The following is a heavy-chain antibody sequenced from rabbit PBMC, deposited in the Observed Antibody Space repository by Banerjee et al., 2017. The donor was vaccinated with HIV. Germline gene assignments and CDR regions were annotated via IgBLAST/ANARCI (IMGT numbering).Heavy chain of an antibody. Sequence: QSLEESGGDLVKPGASLTLTCTASGFSFSSNYWICWVRQAPGKGLEWIACIGTSTSNTVYASWAKGRFIISKTSSTTVTLQMTSLTAADTATYFCATSPYVGSRDYGLSLWGPGTLVTVS. CDR3: ATSPYVGSRDYGLSL. CDR1: GFSFSSNYW. J-gene: IGHJ4*01. CDR2: IGTSTSNT. D-gene: IGHD8-1*01. V-gene: IGHV1S40*01.